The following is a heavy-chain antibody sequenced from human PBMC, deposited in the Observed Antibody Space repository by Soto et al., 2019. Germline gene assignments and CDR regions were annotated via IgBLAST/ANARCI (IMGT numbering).Heavy chain of an antibody. D-gene: IGHD1-26*01. J-gene: IGHJ4*02. V-gene: IGHV3-23*01. Sequence: EVQLLESGGGLVQPGGSLRLSCAASGFAFSSYAMRWVRQAPGKGLEWVSAISGSGGSTYYADSVKGRFTISRDNSKITLYLQMNSLRAEDTAVYYCARRGSGIYYDYWGQGTLVTVSS. CDR1: GFAFSSYA. CDR3: ARRGSGIYYDY. CDR2: ISGSGGST.